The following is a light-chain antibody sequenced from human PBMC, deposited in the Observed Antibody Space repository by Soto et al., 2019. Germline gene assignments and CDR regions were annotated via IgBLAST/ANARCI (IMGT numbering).Light chain of an antibody. Sequence: DIQMTQSPSSLSASVGDRVTITCRASESISRHLNWYQQKPGRAPKLLIYAASSLQNGVPSRFRGSGSGTDFTLTISNLQPEYFATYYCQQSYSTLSITFGQATRLEIK. V-gene: IGKV1-39*01. J-gene: IGKJ5*01. CDR1: ESISRH. CDR3: QQSYSTLSIT. CDR2: AAS.